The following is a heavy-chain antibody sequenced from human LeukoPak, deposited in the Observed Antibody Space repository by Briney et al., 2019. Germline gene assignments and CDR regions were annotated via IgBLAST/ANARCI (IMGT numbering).Heavy chain of an antibody. CDR2: ISWNSGSI. CDR1: GFPFDDYA. CDR3: AKDKGSGSYYSLGYFDS. Sequence: TGRSLRLSCAASGFPFDDYAMRWVRLAPGEGLEWVSGISWNSGSIVYADSVRGRFTISRDNAKNSLYLQINSLRVEDTAFYYCAKDKGSGSYYSLGYFDSWGQGMLVTVSS. D-gene: IGHD3-10*01. J-gene: IGHJ4*02. V-gene: IGHV3-9*01.